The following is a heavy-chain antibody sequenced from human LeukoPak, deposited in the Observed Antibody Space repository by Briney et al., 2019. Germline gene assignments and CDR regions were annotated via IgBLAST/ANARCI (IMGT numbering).Heavy chain of an antibody. Sequence: PGGSLRLSCVVSGFTFTTNAMSWVRQAPGQGLEWVSGISGSGGNQYYADSVKGRFTISRDNSKNTVYLQVNTLRAEDTAVYYCARGVVPAAATWFDPWGQGTLVTVSS. J-gene: IGHJ5*02. CDR1: GFTFTTNA. V-gene: IGHV3-23*01. CDR3: ARGVVPAAATWFDP. CDR2: ISGSGGNQ. D-gene: IGHD2-2*01.